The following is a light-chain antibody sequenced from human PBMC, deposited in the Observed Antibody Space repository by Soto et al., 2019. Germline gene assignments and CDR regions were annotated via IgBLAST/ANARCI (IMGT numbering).Light chain of an antibody. CDR2: EGS. CDR3: CSYAGSRTFV. Sequence: QSVLAQPASASGSPGQSITISCTGASSDVGSYNLVSWYQQHPGKAPKLMIYEGSKRPSGVSNRFSGSKSGNTASLTISGLQAEDEADYYFCSYAGSRTFVFGTGTKVTVL. V-gene: IGLV2-23*03. J-gene: IGLJ1*01. CDR1: SSDVGSYNL.